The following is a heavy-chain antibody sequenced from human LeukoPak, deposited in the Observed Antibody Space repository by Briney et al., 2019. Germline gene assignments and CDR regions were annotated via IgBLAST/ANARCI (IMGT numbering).Heavy chain of an antibody. CDR2: INHSGFT. J-gene: IGHJ4*02. CDR3: ARGGGVAVADYFFDY. Sequence: SETLSLTCAVSGESFSNYFWSWIRQPPGKGLDWIGEINHSGFTNYNPFLKSRVTISVDTAKSQLSLKLSSVTAADTAVYYCARGGGVAVADYFFDYWGQGTLVTVSS. CDR1: GESFSNYF. V-gene: IGHV4-34*01. D-gene: IGHD6-19*01.